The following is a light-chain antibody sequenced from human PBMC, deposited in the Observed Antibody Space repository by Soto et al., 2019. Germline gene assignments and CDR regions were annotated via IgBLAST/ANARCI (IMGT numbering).Light chain of an antibody. Sequence: QSALTQPPSASGSPGQSVTISCTGTSSDVGAYKYVSWYLQHPGKAPKLMIYEVSKRPSGVPDRFSGAKSGNTASLTVSGLQAEDEAYYYCCSYAGGNSLVFGGGTKLTVL. CDR1: SSDVGAYKY. J-gene: IGLJ2*01. V-gene: IGLV2-8*01. CDR3: CSYAGGNSLV. CDR2: EVS.